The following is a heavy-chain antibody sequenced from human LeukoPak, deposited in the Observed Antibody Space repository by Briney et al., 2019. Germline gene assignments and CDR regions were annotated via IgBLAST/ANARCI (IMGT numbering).Heavy chain of an antibody. J-gene: IGHJ4*02. CDR3: ARGDLYTYGKPFDS. CDR1: GYFISSGYY. Sequence: SETLSLTCAVSGYFISSGYYWGWIRQPPGKGLEWIASIDQRGSTYYNPSLKSRVTISVDTSKNQFSLRLTSVTAADTAVYYCARGDLYTYGKPFDSWGQGTLVTVSS. V-gene: IGHV4-38-2*01. CDR2: IDQRGST. D-gene: IGHD5-18*01.